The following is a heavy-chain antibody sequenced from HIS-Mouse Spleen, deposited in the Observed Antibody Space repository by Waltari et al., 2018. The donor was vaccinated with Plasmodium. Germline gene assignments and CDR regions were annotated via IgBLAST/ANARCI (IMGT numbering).Heavy chain of an antibody. D-gene: IGHD3-3*01. CDR2: ITHRGST. Sequence: QVQLQQWGAGLLKPSETLSFTCAVYGGSFSGYYWSWIRRPPWKGLEWIGEITHRGSTNYSPSLKRRVTISVDTSKNQFSLKLSSVTAADTAVYYCARVTSSGVYWYFDLWGRGTLVTVSS. CDR1: GGSFSGYY. J-gene: IGHJ2*01. V-gene: IGHV4-34*01. CDR3: ARVTSSGVYWYFDL.